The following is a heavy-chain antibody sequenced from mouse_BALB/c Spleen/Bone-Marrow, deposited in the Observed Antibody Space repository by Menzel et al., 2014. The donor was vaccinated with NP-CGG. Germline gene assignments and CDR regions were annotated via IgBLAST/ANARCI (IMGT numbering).Heavy chain of an antibody. CDR1: GYSITSDYA. CDR2: ISYSGST. Sequence: EVKLEESGPGLVKPSQSLSLTCTVTGYSITSDYAWNWIRQFPENKLEWMGYISYSGSTRYNPSLKSRISITRDTSKNQFFLQLNSVTTEDTATYYCTRRTGPYYFDYWGQGTTLTVSS. CDR3: TRRTGPYYFDY. V-gene: IGHV3-2*02. D-gene: IGHD4-1*01. J-gene: IGHJ2*01.